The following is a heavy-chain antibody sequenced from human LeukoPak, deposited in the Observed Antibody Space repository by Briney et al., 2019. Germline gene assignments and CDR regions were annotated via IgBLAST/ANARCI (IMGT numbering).Heavy chain of an antibody. V-gene: IGHV4-59*01. CDR3: ARAGAGEHQWIQLWSLDY. CDR1: GGSISSYY. CDR2: IYYSGST. J-gene: IGHJ4*02. Sequence: SGTLSLTCTVSGGSISSYYWSWIRQPPGKGLEWIGYIYYSGSTNYNPSLKSRVTISVDTSKNQFSLKLSSVTAADTAVYYCARAGAGEHQWIQLWSLDYWGQGTLVTVSS. D-gene: IGHD5-18*01.